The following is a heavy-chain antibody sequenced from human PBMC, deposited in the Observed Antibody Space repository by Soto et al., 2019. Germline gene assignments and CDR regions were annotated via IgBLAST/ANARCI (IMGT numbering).Heavy chain of an antibody. CDR1: VGTFSSYT. J-gene: IGHJ5*02. D-gene: IGHD6-13*01. CDR3: ARDPSQYSSSKGGPHNWFDP. CDR2: IIPILGIA. Sequence: SVKVSCKASVGTFSSYTISWVRQAPGQGLEWMGRIIPILGIANYAQKFQGRVTITADKSTSTAYMELSSLRSEDTAVYYCARDPSQYSSSKGGPHNWFDPWGQGTLVTVSS. V-gene: IGHV1-69*04.